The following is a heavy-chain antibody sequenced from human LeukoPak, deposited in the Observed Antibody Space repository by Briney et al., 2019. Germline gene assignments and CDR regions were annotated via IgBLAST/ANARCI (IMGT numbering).Heavy chain of an antibody. CDR2: INHSGST. CDR3: ARQVTIAVAGTDY. D-gene: IGHD6-19*01. J-gene: IGHJ4*02. V-gene: IGHV4-34*01. CDR1: GGSFSGYY. Sequence: SETLSLTCAVYGGSFSGYYWSWIRQPPGKGLEWIGEINHSGSTNYNPSLKSRVTISIDTSKNQFSLKLSSVTAADTAVYYCARQVTIAVAGTDYWGQGTLVTVSS.